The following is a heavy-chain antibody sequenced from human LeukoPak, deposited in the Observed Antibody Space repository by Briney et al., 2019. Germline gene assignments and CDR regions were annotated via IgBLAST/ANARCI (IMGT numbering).Heavy chain of an antibody. J-gene: IGHJ4*02. CDR3: AREFGHNRWYFDY. V-gene: IGHV3-30*03. D-gene: IGHD5-24*01. Sequence: GGSLRVCPAGDGFTFRSYSIHWVGQAACEGLESVTVVSADGRTQLYSDSVKGRFTVSRDNSLNTLHLQMSSLKTEDTAVYYCAREFGHNRWYFDYWGQGALVTVSS. CDR2: VSADGRTQ. CDR1: GFTFRSYS.